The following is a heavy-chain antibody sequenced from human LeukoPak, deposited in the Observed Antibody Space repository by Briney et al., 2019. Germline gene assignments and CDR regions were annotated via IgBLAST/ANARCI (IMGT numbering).Heavy chain of an antibody. J-gene: IGHJ6*02. CDR2: IYYSGST. CDR1: GGSISSYY. D-gene: IGHD4-17*01. Sequence: PSETLSLTCTVSGGSISSYYWSWIRQPPGKGLEWIGYIYYSGSTNYNPSLKSRVTISVDTSKNQFSLKLSSVTAADTAVYYCARVGDYGDYYYYGMDVWGQGTRSPSP. V-gene: IGHV4-59*01. CDR3: ARVGDYGDYYYYGMDV.